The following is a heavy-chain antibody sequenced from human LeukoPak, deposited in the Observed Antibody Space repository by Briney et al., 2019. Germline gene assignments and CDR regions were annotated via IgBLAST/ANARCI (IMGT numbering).Heavy chain of an antibody. D-gene: IGHD6-19*01. CDR2: ISGSGSST. J-gene: IGHJ4*02. Sequence: GGSLRLSCAASGFTFSTYAMSWVRQAPGKGLEWVSAISGSGSSTFYADSVKGRFTISRDNSKNTLYLQMNSLRAEDTAVYYCARDQGLLVVAGRFGYWGQGTLVTVSS. CDR3: ARDQGLLVVAGRFGY. CDR1: GFTFSTYA. V-gene: IGHV3-23*01.